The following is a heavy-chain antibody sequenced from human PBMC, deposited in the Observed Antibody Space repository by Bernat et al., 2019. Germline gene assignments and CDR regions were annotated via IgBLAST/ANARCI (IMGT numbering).Heavy chain of an antibody. CDR1: GYTFTGYY. CDR2: INPNSGGT. Sequence: QVQLVQSGAEVKKPGASVKVSCKASGYTFTGYYMHWVRQAPGQGLEWMGWINPNSGGTNYAQKFQGWVTMTRDTSISTAYMELSRLRSDDTAVYYCARGPYCSSTSCYAYYYYYGMDVWGQGTTVTVSS. D-gene: IGHD2-2*01. V-gene: IGHV1-2*04. J-gene: IGHJ6*02. CDR3: ARGPYCSSTSCYAYYYYYGMDV.